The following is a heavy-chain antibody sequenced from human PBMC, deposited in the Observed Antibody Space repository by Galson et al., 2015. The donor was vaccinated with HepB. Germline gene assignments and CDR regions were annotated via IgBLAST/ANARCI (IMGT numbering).Heavy chain of an antibody. Sequence: SVKVSCKASGGTFSSYAISWVRQAPGQGLEWMGRIIPILGIANYAQKFQGRVTITADKSTSTAYMELSSLRSEDTAVYYCARVGRQQQLGAEYFQHWGQGTLVTVSS. CDR1: GGTFSSYA. J-gene: IGHJ1*01. CDR3: ARVGRQQQLGAEYFQH. V-gene: IGHV1-69*04. D-gene: IGHD6-13*01. CDR2: IIPILGIA.